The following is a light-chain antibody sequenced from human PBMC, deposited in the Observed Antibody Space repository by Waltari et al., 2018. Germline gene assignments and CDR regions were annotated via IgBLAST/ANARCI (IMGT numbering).Light chain of an antibody. Sequence: DIQMNQSPSSVSASVGATVTITCRASQSISTWLAWHQQKPGKAPKLLIYAASSLQSEVPSRFSGSGSGTDFTLTISSLQPEDFATYCCQQADSFPITFGQGTRVEI. CDR1: QSISTW. J-gene: IGKJ5*01. V-gene: IGKV1D-12*01. CDR2: AAS. CDR3: QQADSFPIT.